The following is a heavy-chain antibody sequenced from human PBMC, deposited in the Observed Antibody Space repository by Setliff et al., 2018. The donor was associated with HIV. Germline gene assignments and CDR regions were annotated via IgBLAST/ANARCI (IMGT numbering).Heavy chain of an antibody. D-gene: IGHD3-10*01. CDR3: ARKPRDGYYIDY. J-gene: IGHJ4*02. CDR1: GFTFSSYA. CDR2: ISGSGGST. Sequence: GGSLRLSCAASGFTFSSYAMSWVRQAPGKGLEWVSAISGSGGSTYYADSVKGRFTISRDNSKNTLYLQMNSLRAEDTAVYYCARKPRDGYYIDYWGQGTLVTVSS. V-gene: IGHV3-23*01.